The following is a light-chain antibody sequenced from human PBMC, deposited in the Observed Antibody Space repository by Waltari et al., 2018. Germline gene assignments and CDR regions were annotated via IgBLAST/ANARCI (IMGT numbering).Light chain of an antibody. V-gene: IGKV3-20*01. CDR2: GAF. CDR1: QTIRTTY. Sequence: EIVLTQSPGTLSSPPGEGATPSCRTSQTIRTTYLAWYQQKPGQAPTHLIYGAFTRATAIPDKFTGSGSGTGFSLTISSLGPEYFATYHCQQYGVSPLTFGGGTKVEIK. CDR3: QQYGVSPLT. J-gene: IGKJ4*01.